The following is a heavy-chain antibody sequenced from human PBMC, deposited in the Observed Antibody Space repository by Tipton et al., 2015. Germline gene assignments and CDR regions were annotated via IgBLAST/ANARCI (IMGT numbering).Heavy chain of an antibody. D-gene: IGHD2-15*01. Sequence: TLSLTCSISAGSISTYYWSWIRQPAGKGLEWIGRIFTSGTTNYNPPHKSRVAISVDASKNQFSLELKSVTAADTAMYYCARGDVAAAGTFDFWGQGTLVTVSS. CDR1: AGSISTYY. CDR3: ARGDVAAAGTFDF. J-gene: IGHJ4*02. CDR2: IFTSGTT. V-gene: IGHV4-4*07.